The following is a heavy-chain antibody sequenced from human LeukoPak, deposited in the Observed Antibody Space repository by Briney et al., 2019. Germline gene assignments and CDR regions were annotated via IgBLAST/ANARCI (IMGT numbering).Heavy chain of an antibody. D-gene: IGHD3-3*01. CDR3: ARGYDFWSGYPYYFDY. CDR1: GGSFRGYY. Sequence: SETLSLTCAVYGGSFRGYYWSWIRQPPGKGLEWIGEINHSGSTNYNPSLKSRVTISVDTSKNQFSLKLSSVTAADTAVYYCARGYDFWSGYPYYFDYWGQGTLVTVSS. J-gene: IGHJ4*02. V-gene: IGHV4-34*01. CDR2: INHSGST.